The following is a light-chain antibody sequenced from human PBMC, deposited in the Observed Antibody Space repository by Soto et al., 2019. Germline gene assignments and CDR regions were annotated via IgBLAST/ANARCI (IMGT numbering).Light chain of an antibody. CDR2: DAS. CDR1: QSISSW. V-gene: IGKV1-5*01. Sequence: DIQMTQSPSTLSASVGDRVTITCRASQSISSWLAWYQQKPGKAPKLLIYDASSLESGVPSRFSGSGSGTKFTLTISSLQPDGFATFYCQQYNSYSWTFGQGPKGDIK. J-gene: IGKJ1*01. CDR3: QQYNSYSWT.